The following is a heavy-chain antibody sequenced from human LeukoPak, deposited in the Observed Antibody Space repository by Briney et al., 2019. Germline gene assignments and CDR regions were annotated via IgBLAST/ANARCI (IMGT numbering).Heavy chain of an antibody. CDR3: AGGSVTTTVTTIDY. D-gene: IGHD4-17*01. Sequence: KPSETLSLTCTVSGGSVSTYYWAWLRQPAGKGLEWIGRIYTSESSRYNPSLKSRVTMSVDTSKNQISLNLTSVTAADTAVYYCAGGSVTTTVTTIDYWGQGTLVTVSS. V-gene: IGHV4-4*07. CDR2: IYTSESS. CDR1: GGSVSTYY. J-gene: IGHJ4*02.